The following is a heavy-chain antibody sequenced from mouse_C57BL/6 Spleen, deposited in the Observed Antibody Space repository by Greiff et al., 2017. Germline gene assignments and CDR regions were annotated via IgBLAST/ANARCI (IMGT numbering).Heavy chain of an antibody. D-gene: IGHD1-1*01. CDR1: GYTFTSYW. Sequence: VQLQQPGAELVKPGASVKMSCKASGYTFTSYWITWVKQRPGQGLEWIGDLYPGSGSTNYNEKFKSKDTLTVDTSSSSAYMQRSSLTSEDSAVYYCATLRYFDYWGQGTTLTVAS. V-gene: IGHV1-55*01. CDR3: ATLRYFDY. CDR2: LYPGSGST. J-gene: IGHJ2*01.